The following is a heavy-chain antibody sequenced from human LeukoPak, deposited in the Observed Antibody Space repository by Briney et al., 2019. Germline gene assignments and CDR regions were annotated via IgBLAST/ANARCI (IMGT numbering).Heavy chain of an antibody. V-gene: IGHV3-30-3*01. D-gene: IGHD6-19*01. CDR2: ISHDGSNK. CDR1: GFTFSSYA. J-gene: IGHJ4*02. Sequence: PGGSLRLSCAASGFTFSSYAMHWVRQAPDKGLEWVAVISHDGSNKYYADFVKGRFSISRDNSKNTLYLQMNGLRAEETAMYYCATPYTSGWSLYFDNWGQGTLVTVSS. CDR3: ATPYTSGWSLYFDN.